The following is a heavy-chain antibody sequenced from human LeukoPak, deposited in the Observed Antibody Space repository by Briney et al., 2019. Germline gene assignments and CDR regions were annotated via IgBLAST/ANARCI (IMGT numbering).Heavy chain of an antibody. CDR3: AKDLYSYGPNTSYFDY. Sequence: GGSLRLSCAASGFTFSSYGMHWVRQAPGKGLEWVAVISYDGSNKYYADSVKGRFTISRDNSKNTLYLQMNSLRAEDTAVYYCAKDLYSYGPNTSYFDYWGQGTLVTVSS. J-gene: IGHJ4*02. V-gene: IGHV3-30*18. CDR1: GFTFSSYG. D-gene: IGHD5-18*01. CDR2: ISYDGSNK.